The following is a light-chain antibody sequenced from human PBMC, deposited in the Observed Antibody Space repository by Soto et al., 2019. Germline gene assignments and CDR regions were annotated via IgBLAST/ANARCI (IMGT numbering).Light chain of an antibody. CDR1: SSDVGAYKF. J-gene: IGLJ2*01. V-gene: IGLV2-14*01. CDR3: SSYTTIKTVV. Sequence: QSALTQPASVSGSPGQSITISCTGTSSDVGAYKFVSWFQQHPGKAPKLMIYEASYRPSGVSNRFSGSKSGNTASLTILGLRSEDEADYYCSSYTTIKTVVFGGGTKLTVL. CDR2: EAS.